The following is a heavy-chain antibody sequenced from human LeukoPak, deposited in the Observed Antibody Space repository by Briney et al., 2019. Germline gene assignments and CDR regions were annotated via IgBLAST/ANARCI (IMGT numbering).Heavy chain of an antibody. CDR3: ARHGSSGWGNWFDP. V-gene: IGHV4-59*08. CDR1: GGSISSYY. D-gene: IGHD6-19*01. CDR2: IYYSGST. J-gene: IGHJ5*02. Sequence: ETLSLTFTVSGGSISSYYWSWIRQPPGKGLEWIGYIYYSGSTNYNPSLKSRVTISVDTSKNQFSLKLSSVTAADTAVYYCARHGSSGWGNWFDPWGQGTLVTVSS.